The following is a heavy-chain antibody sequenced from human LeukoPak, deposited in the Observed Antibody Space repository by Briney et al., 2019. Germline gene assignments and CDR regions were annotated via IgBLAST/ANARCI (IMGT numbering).Heavy chain of an antibody. D-gene: IGHD3-3*01. CDR2: ISYDGSNK. Sequence: GGSLRLSCAASGFTFSSYAMHWVRQAPGKGLEWVAVISYDGSNKYYADSVKGRFTLSRDNSKNPLYLQMNSLRAEDTAVYYCARDQNDFWSGYYFDYYYMDVWGKGTTVTVSS. CDR1: GFTFSSYA. J-gene: IGHJ6*03. CDR3: ARDQNDFWSGYYFDYYYMDV. V-gene: IGHV3-30*04.